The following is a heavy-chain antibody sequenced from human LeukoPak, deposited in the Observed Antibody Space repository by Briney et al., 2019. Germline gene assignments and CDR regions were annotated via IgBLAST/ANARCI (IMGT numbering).Heavy chain of an antibody. V-gene: IGHV1-69*13. D-gene: IGHD7-27*01. CDR3: AIQSTGDRGYYFDY. J-gene: IGHJ4*02. Sequence: GASVKVSCKASGYTFTSYGISWVRQAPGQGLEWMGGIIPIFGTANYAQKFQGRVTITADESTSTAYMELSSLRSEDTAVYYCAIQSTGDRGYYFDYWGQGTLVTVSS. CDR1: GYTFTSYG. CDR2: IIPIFGTA.